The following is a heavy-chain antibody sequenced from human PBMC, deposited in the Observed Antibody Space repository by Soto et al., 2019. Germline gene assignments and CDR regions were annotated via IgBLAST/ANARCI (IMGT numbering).Heavy chain of an antibody. Sequence: GGSLRLSCAASGFTFSGSAMHWVRQASGKGLEWVGRIRSKANSYATAYAASVKGRFTISRDDSKNTAYLQMNSLKTEDTAVYYCTSLPLPGIAAASQDYWGQGTLVTVSS. CDR3: TSLPLPGIAAASQDY. CDR1: GFTFSGSA. CDR2: IRSKANSYAT. D-gene: IGHD6-13*01. V-gene: IGHV3-73*01. J-gene: IGHJ4*02.